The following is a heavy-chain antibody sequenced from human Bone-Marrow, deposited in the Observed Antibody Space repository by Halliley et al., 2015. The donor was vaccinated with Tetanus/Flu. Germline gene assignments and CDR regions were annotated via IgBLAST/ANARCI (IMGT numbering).Heavy chain of an antibody. J-gene: IGHJ6*02. CDR1: GFTFGGYA. V-gene: IGHV3-23*01. CDR2: ISGTGHTI. D-gene: IGHD1-26*01. CDR3: AKGFGGTSPSGTHFYGMDV. Sequence: SLRLSCGASGFTFGGYAMNWVRQAPGKGLEWVAGISGTGHTIWYADSVRGRFTISRDNSQNTLFLQLSSVSGEDTAVYYCAKGFGGTSPSGTHFYGMDVWGLGTTVTVSS.